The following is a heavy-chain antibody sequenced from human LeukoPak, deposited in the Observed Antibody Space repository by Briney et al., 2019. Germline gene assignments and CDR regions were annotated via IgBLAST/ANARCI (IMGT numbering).Heavy chain of an antibody. J-gene: IGHJ4*02. CDR3: ARPFLAAASGYYFDY. D-gene: IGHD6-13*01. Sequence: SETLSLTCAVYGGSFSGYYWSWIRQPPGKGLEWIGEINHSGGTNYNPSLKSRVTISVDTSKNQFSLKLSSVTAADTAVYYCARPFLAAASGYYFDYWGQGTLVTVSS. CDR1: GGSFSGYY. CDR2: INHSGGT. V-gene: IGHV4-34*01.